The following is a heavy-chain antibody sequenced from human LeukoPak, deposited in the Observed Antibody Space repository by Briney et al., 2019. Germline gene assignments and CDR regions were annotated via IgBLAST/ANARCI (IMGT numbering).Heavy chain of an antibody. CDR3: AKTDSSDYSYFFDY. D-gene: IGHD3-22*01. Sequence: GGSLRLSCAASGFTFSSYAMSWVRQAPGKGLEWVSAISGSGGRTYYADSVKGRFTISRDNSKNTLYLQMNSLRAEDTAAYYCAKTDSSDYSYFFDYWGQGTLVTVSS. CDR1: GFTFSSYA. J-gene: IGHJ4*02. CDR2: ISGSGGRT. V-gene: IGHV3-23*01.